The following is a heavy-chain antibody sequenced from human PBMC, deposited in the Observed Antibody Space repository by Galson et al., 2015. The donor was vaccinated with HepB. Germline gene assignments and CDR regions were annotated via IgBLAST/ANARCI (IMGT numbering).Heavy chain of an antibody. CDR2: IWYDGSKK. CDR3: ARDQSIGVVAPYYYYYMDV. Sequence: SLRLSCAASAFTFSNFGMNWDRQAPGKGLEWVAFIWYDGSKKFYADSVKGRFTISRDNSNNTLYLQMSSLKAEDTAVYYCARDQSIGVVAPYYYYYMDVWGKGTTVTVSS. CDR1: AFTFSNFG. D-gene: IGHD2-2*01. J-gene: IGHJ6*03. V-gene: IGHV3-33*01.